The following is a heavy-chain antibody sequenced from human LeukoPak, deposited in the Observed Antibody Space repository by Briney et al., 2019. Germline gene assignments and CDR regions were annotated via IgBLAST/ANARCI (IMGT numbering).Heavy chain of an antibody. CDR2: IGTAHDT. Sequence: PGGSLRLSCAASGFTFSTYDMHWVRQATGKGLEWVSGIGTAHDTHYPDSVKGRFTISRENAKNSFYLQMNSLTVGDTAVYYCARAGQWFSDAFDIWGQGTMVTVSS. V-gene: IGHV3-13*01. D-gene: IGHD3-22*01. J-gene: IGHJ3*02. CDR3: ARAGQWFSDAFDI. CDR1: GFTFSTYD.